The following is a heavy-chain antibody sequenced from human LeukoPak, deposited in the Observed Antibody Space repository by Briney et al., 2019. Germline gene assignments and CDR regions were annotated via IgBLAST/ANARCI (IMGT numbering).Heavy chain of an antibody. J-gene: IGHJ4*02. CDR1: GYTFTSYG. V-gene: IGHV1-18*01. D-gene: IGHD3-3*01. Sequence: ASVKVSCKASGYTFTSYGISWVRQAPGQGLEWMGWISAYNGNTNYAQKLQGRVTMTTDTSTSTAYMELRSLRSDDTAVYYCARAIPDPDFWSGYCEFDYWGQGTLVTVPS. CDR2: ISAYNGNT. CDR3: ARAIPDPDFWSGYCEFDY.